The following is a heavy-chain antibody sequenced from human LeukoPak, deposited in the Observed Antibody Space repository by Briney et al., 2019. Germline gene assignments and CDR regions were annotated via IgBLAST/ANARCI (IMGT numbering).Heavy chain of an antibody. CDR1: GFSFDNYW. CDR2: INKPGIEK. Sequence: SGGSLRLSCAASGFSFDNYWMTWVRQAPGKGLEWVASINKPGIEKYYVDSVKGRFTISRDNAKESLSLQMNSLRAEDTAVYYCVRGRAYYGSGISSDFSGQGTLVIVSS. D-gene: IGHD3-10*01. CDR3: VRGRAYYGSGISSDF. V-gene: IGHV3-7*04. J-gene: IGHJ4*02.